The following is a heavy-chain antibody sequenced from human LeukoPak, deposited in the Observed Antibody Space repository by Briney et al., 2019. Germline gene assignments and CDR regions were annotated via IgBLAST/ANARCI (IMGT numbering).Heavy chain of an antibody. CDR3: AAVSGYYYDSSGYYP. CDR1: GFTFTSSA. V-gene: IGHV1-58*02. CDR2: IVVGSGNT. Sequence: GASVKVSCKASGFTFTSSAMQWVRQARGQRLEWIGWIVVGSGNTNYAQKFQERVTITRDMSTSTAYMELSSLRSEDTAVYYCAAVSGYYYDSSGYYPWGQGTLVTVSS. D-gene: IGHD3-22*01. J-gene: IGHJ5*02.